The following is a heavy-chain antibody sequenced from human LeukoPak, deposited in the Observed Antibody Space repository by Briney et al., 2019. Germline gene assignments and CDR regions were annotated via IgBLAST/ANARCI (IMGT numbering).Heavy chain of an antibody. D-gene: IGHD3-9*01. J-gene: IGHJ4*02. V-gene: IGHV3-21*01. CDR1: GFTFNTFK. CDR2: ITSGSDYI. Sequence: GGSLRLSCAASGFTFNTFKMNWVRQAPGKGVEWVASITSGSDYIYYADSVQRPFTTSRDNAKNSLSLQLTSLRVVDTAVYYCARGHYDVLAASYTWPPDYWGQGTLVSASS. CDR3: ARGHYDVLAASYTWPPDY.